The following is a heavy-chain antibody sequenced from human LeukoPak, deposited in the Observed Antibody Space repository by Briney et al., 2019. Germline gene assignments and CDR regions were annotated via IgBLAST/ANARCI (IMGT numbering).Heavy chain of an antibody. Sequence: GGSLRLSCAASALPFSTYSMNWVRQAPGKGLEWVSSISRGSSRRHYADSVKGRFTIPRDNAKNSLYLQMNSLRAEDTAVYYCAADAEFDITASFDFWGQVTLVTVSS. CDR1: ALPFSTYS. CDR3: AADAEFDITASFDF. J-gene: IGHJ4*02. V-gene: IGHV3-21*01. CDR2: ISRGSSRR. D-gene: IGHD3-10*01.